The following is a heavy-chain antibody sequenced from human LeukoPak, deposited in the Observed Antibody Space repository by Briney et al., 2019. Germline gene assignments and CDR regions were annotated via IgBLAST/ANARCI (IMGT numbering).Heavy chain of an antibody. D-gene: IGHD3-22*01. CDR2: ISSSGSTI. J-gene: IGHJ4*02. CDR1: GFTFSSYE. Sequence: PGGSLRLSCAASGFTFSSYEMNWVRQAPGKGLEWASYISSSGSTIYYADSVKGRFTISRDNAKNSLYLQMNSLRAEDTAVYYCARTYYYDSRGDYWGQGTLVTVSS. V-gene: IGHV3-48*03. CDR3: ARTYYYDSRGDY.